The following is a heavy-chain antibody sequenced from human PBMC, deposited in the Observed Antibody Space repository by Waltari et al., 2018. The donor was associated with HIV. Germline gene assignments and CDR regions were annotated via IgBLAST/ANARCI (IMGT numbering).Heavy chain of an antibody. CDR1: GFTFSNYW. V-gene: IGHV3-74*01. J-gene: IGHJ4*02. CDR2: SNSDGTRT. D-gene: IGHD6-19*01. CDR3: ARSPSGPDGF. Sequence: EAQLVESGGGSVQPGGSLRLSCVASGFTFSNYWMHWVRQAPGKGLVCFARSNSDGTRTTCADSVQGRFTISRDNAKSTLYLQMNSLRAEDTAVYYCARSPSGPDGFWGQGTLVTVSS.